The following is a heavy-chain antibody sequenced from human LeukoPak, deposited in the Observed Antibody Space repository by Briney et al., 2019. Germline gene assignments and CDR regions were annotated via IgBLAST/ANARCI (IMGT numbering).Heavy chain of an antibody. D-gene: IGHD1-26*01. CDR2: INPSGGST. V-gene: IGHV1-46*01. J-gene: IGHJ4*02. Sequence: ASVKVSCKSYGYTFTSYFMHWVRQAPGQGLEWMGIINPSGGSTNYAQKFQGRVTMTRDTSTSTVYMELSSLRSEDTAVYYCARHGQRVVGNFDYWGQGTLVTVSS. CDR3: ARHGQRVVGNFDY. CDR1: GYTFTSYF.